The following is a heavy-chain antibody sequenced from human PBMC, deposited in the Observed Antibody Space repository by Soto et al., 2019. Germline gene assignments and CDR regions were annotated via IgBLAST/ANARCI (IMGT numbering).Heavy chain of an antibody. J-gene: IGHJ5*02. CDR2: LYSGGST. Sequence: EVQLVESGGGLIQPGGSLRLSCAASGFTVSSNFMSWVRQAPGKGLEWASILYSGGSTYYADSVKGRFTISRDNSKNTLYLQMNSLRAEDTAVYYCARVNPPYPWGQGTLVTVSS. V-gene: IGHV3-53*01. CDR1: GFTVSSNF. CDR3: ARVNPPYP.